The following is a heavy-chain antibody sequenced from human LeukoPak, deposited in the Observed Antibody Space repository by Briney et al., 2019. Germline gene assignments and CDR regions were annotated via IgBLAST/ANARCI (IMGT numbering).Heavy chain of an antibody. CDR2: INHSGST. V-gene: IGHV4-34*01. CDR3: ARVFVVVPAAYNWFDP. J-gene: IGHJ5*02. CDR1: GGSFSGYY. Sequence: SETLSLTCAVYGGSFSGYYWSWIRQPPGKGLEGIGEINHSGSTNYNPSLKSRVTISVDTSKNQFSLNLSSVTAADTAVYYCARVFVVVPAAYNWFDPWGQGTLVTVSS. D-gene: IGHD2-2*01.